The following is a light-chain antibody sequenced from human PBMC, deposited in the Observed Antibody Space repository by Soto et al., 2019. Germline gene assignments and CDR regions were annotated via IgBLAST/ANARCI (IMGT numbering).Light chain of an antibody. J-gene: IGLJ2*01. CDR2: RDN. Sequence: QSVLTQTPSVSGTPGQRVNISCSGSSSNIGRNYVYWYHQFPGTAPKLLIYRDNERPSGVPDRFSGSKSGTSASLAISGLRSGDEADYHCATWDDSLGGPVFGGGTTVTVL. V-gene: IGLV1-47*01. CDR3: ATWDDSLGGPV. CDR1: SSNIGRNY.